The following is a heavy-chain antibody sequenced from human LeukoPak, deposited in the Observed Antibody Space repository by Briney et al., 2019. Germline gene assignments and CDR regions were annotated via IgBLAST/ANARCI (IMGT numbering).Heavy chain of an antibody. CDR1: QLTFSSYC. V-gene: IGHV3-7*01. CDR3: ARKRGYVGSFDY. Sequence: GGSLRLSCAASQLTFSSYCMTWVRQGPGKGLEWVANINRDESETYYVDSMKGRFTISRDNAKNSLYLQMNSPRAEDTAVYYCARKRGYVGSFDYWGQGTLVTVSS. D-gene: IGHD5-12*01. CDR2: INRDESET. J-gene: IGHJ4*02.